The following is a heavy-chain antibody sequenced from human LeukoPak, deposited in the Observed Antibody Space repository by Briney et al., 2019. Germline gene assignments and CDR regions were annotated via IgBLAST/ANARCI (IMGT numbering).Heavy chain of an antibody. CDR2: ISGSGGST. V-gene: IGHV3-23*01. D-gene: IGHD3-3*01. CDR3: AKSTKSITIFGVVILSYGMDV. J-gene: IGHJ6*02. Sequence: GGSLRLSCAASGFTFSDYYMSWIRQAPGKGLEWVSAISGSGGSTYYADSVKGRFTVSRDNSKNTLYLQMNSLRAEDTAVYYCAKSTKSITIFGVVILSYGMDVWGQGTTVTVSS. CDR1: GFTFSDYY.